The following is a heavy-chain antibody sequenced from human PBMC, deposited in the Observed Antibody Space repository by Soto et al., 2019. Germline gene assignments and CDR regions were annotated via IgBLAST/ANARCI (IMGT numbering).Heavy chain of an antibody. CDR2: INPNSGGT. CDR3: ARAAVAGYNWFDP. J-gene: IGHJ5*02. V-gene: IGHV1-2*04. D-gene: IGHD6-19*01. CDR1: GYTFTGYY. Sequence: QVQLVQSGAEVKKPGASVKVSCKASGYTFTGYYMHWVRQAPGQGLEWMGWINPNSGGTNYAQKFQGWVTMTRDTSISTAYMEQSRLRSDDTAVYYCARAAVAGYNWFDPWGQGTLVTVSS.